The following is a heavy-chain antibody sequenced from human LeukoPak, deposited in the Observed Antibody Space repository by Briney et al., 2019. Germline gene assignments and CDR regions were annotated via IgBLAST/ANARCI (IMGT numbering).Heavy chain of an antibody. J-gene: IGHJ6*03. Sequence: SVTVSCKASGGTFSSYAISWVRQAPGQGLEWMGGIIPIFGTANYAQKFQGRVTITTDESTSTAYMELSSLRSEDTAVYYCARSGVAAVSYYYYYYMDVWGKGTTVTVSS. V-gene: IGHV1-69*05. D-gene: IGHD2-15*01. CDR3: ARSGVAAVSYYYYYYMDV. CDR2: IIPIFGTA. CDR1: GGTFSSYA.